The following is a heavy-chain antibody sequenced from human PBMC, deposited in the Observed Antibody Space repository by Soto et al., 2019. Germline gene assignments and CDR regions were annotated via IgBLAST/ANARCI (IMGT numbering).Heavy chain of an antibody. Sequence: PGGSLRLSCATSGFIFNNARMTWVRQAPGKGLEWVGRIKKGSDGVTRDYAARVKGRFTISRDDSRNTLCLQMNSLRTEDTGVYYRTTVFLWSYYFGHWGHGTLVTVSS. D-gene: IGHD3-10*01. CDR3: TTVFLWSYYFGH. V-gene: IGHV3-15*05. CDR2: IKKGSDGVTR. J-gene: IGHJ4*01. CDR1: GFIFNNAR.